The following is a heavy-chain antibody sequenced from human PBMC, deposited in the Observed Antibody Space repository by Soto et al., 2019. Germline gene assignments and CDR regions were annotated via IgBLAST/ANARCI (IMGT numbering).Heavy chain of an antibody. CDR2: INHSGST. Sequence: PSETLSLTCAVYGGSFSGYYWSWIRQPPGKGLEWIGEINHSGSTNYSPSLKSRVTISVDTSKNQFSLKLSSVTAADTAVYYCARGAAAARPAYYYYGMDVWGQGTTVTVSS. J-gene: IGHJ6*02. CDR1: GGSFSGYY. D-gene: IGHD6-13*01. V-gene: IGHV4-34*01. CDR3: ARGAAAARPAYYYYGMDV.